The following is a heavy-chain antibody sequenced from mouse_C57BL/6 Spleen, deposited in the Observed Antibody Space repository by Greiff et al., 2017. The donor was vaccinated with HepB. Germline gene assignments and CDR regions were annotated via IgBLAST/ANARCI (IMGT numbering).Heavy chain of an antibody. Sequence: EVKLMESGGDLVKPGGSLKLSCAASGFTFSSYGMSWVRQTPDKRLEWVATISSGGSYTYYPDSVKGRFTISRDNAKNTLYLQMSSLKSEDTAMYYCARHEEYYGSNWYFDVWGTGTTVTVSS. D-gene: IGHD1-1*01. J-gene: IGHJ1*03. CDR2: ISSGGSYT. CDR1: GFTFSSYG. V-gene: IGHV5-6*01. CDR3: ARHEEYYGSNWYFDV.